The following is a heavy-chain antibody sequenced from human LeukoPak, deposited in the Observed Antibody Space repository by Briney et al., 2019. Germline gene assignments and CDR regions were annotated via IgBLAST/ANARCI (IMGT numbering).Heavy chain of an antibody. V-gene: IGHV3-21*01. D-gene: IGHD6-19*01. CDR3: ARDPPLIAVAGTELNDC. CDR1: GFTFSSYS. J-gene: IGHJ4*02. Sequence: PGGSLRLSCAASGFTFSSYSMNWVRQAPGKGLEWVSSISSSSYIYYADSVKGRFTISRDNAKNSLYLQMNSLRAEDTAVYYCARDPPLIAVAGTELNDCWGQGTLVTVSS. CDR2: ISSSSYI.